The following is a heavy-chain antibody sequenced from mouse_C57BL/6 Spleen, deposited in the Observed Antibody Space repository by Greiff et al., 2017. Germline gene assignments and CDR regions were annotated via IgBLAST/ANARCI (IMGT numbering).Heavy chain of an antibody. CDR2: IYPGDGDT. CDR3: ARKLGPYAMDY. V-gene: IGHV1-82*01. D-gene: IGHD4-1*01. CDR1: GYAFSSSW. Sequence: VQRVESGPELVKPGASVKISCKASGYAFSSSWMNWVKQRPGKGLEWIGRIYPGDGDTNYNGKFKGKATLTADKSSSTAYMQLSSLTSEDSAVYFCARKLGPYAMDYWGQGTSVTVSS. J-gene: IGHJ4*01.